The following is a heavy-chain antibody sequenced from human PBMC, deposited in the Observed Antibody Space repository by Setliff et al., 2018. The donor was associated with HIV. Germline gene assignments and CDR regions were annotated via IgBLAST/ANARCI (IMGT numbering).Heavy chain of an antibody. Sequence: LSLTCTVSGGSISSGSYYWSWIRQPAGKGLEWIGRIYASGSTNYNPSLKSRVTISVDTSKNQFSLKLSSVTAADTAVYYCARDRYCSSTSCYDNWFDPWGQGTLVTVSS. D-gene: IGHD2-2*01. V-gene: IGHV4-61*02. CDR1: GGSISSGSYY. CDR2: IYASGST. CDR3: ARDRYCSSTSCYDNWFDP. J-gene: IGHJ5*02.